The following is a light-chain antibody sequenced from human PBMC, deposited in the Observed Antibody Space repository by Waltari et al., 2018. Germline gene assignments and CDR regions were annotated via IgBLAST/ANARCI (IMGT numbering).Light chain of an antibody. J-gene: IGLJ3*02. V-gene: IGLV2-14*03. CDR2: DVS. CDR3: SSYISSSPLEV. Sequence: QHPVKAPILXFFDVSNRPSGVSTRFSGSKSGNTASLTISGLKAEDEADYYCSSYISSSPLEVFGGGTRLTVL.